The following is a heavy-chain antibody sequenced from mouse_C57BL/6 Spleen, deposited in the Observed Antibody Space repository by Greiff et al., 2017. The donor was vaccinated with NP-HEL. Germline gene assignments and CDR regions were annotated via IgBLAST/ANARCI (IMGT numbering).Heavy chain of an antibody. J-gene: IGHJ2*01. CDR1: GYTFTGYW. V-gene: IGHV1-9*01. CDR3: ARAIYDGYYKEDFDY. Sequence: VKLMESGAELMKPGASVKLSCKATGYTFTGYWIEWVKQRPGHGLEWIGEILPGSGSTNYNEKFKGKATFTADTSSNTAYMQLSSLTTEDSAIYYCARAIYDGYYKEDFDYWGQGTTLTVSS. CDR2: ILPGSGST. D-gene: IGHD2-3*01.